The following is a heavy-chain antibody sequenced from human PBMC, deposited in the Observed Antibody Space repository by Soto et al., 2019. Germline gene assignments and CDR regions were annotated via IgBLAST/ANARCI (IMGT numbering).Heavy chain of an antibody. CDR3: VRTAREGAVAPHWFDR. V-gene: IGHV4-30-4*01. J-gene: IGHJ5*02. CDR2: VYYTGST. Sequence: SETLSLTCTVSGASTRSTDYYWSWIRQAPGKGLEWIGYVYYTGSTYYNPSLMSRLTISVDTSKNQFSLKLTSVTAAETAVYYCVRTAREGAVAPHWFDRWGQGTQVTVSS. CDR1: GASTRSTDYY. D-gene: IGHD2-21*02.